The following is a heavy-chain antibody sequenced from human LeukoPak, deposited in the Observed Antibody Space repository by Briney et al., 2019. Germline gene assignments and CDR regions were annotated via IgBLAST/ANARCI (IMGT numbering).Heavy chain of an antibody. D-gene: IGHD5-18*01. Sequence: YWIGWIRQPPGKGLEWIGEINHSGSTNYNPSLKSRVTISVDTSKNQFSLKLSSVTAADTAVYYCAIRSSYGPRGRFDPWGQGTLVTVSS. CDR1: Y. CDR2: INHSGST. CDR3: AIRSSYGPRGRFDP. V-gene: IGHV4-34*01. J-gene: IGHJ5*02.